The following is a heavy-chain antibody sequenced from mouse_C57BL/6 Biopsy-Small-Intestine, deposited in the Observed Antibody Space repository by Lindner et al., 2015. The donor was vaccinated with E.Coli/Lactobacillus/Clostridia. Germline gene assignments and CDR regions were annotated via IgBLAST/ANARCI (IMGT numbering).Heavy chain of an antibody. J-gene: IGHJ2*01. CDR1: GSSFTGYY. V-gene: IGHV1-31*01. CDR2: IYPYNGLS. CDR3: ARSEGSSGFFDY. Sequence: VQLQESGPELVKPGASVKISCKASGSSFTGYYMHWVKRSHGNILDWIGYIYPYNGLSSYNHKFRGKATLTVDKSSNTAYMELRTLTSEDSAVYFCARSEGSSGFFDYWGQGTTLTVPS. D-gene: IGHD3-2*02.